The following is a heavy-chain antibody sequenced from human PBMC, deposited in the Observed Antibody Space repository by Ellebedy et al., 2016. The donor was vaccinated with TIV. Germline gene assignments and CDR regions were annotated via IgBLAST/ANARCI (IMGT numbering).Heavy chain of an antibody. V-gene: IGHV4-4*07. Sequence: SETLSLXCSVSGDSISDYCWAWFRQPAGKGLEWIGRIYTSGSTNYNPSLNSRVTMSIDTSKNQFSLRLGSVTAADTAVYYCARRTNTGSYNYFNYWGQGTLVTVSS. D-gene: IGHD1-26*01. J-gene: IGHJ4*02. CDR3: ARRTNTGSYNYFNY. CDR2: IYTSGST. CDR1: GDSISDYC.